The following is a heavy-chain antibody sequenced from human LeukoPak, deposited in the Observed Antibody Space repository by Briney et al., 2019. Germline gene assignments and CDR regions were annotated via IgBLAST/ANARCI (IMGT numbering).Heavy chain of an antibody. Sequence: GGSLRLSCAASGFTFSSYSMNWVRQAPGKGLEWVSYISSSSSTIYYADSVKGRFTISRDNAKNSLYLQMNSLRAEDTAVYYCARLPPLVNYYFDYWGQGTLVTVSS. V-gene: IGHV3-48*01. CDR2: ISSSSSTI. CDR1: GFTFSSYS. CDR3: ARLPPLVNYYFDY. D-gene: IGHD2-21*01. J-gene: IGHJ4*02.